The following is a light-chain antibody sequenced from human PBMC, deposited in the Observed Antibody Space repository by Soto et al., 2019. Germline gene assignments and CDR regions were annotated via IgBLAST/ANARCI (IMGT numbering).Light chain of an antibody. CDR3: SSYTSSISYV. V-gene: IGLV2-14*03. CDR2: DVS. CDR1: SSDVGGYKY. Sequence: QSALTQPASVSGSPGQSITISCTGTSSDVGGYKYVSWYQQHPGKAPKLMIYDVSNRPSGVSNRFSGSKSGNTASLTISGLQAEDEAEYYCSSYTSSISYVFGTGTKLTVL. J-gene: IGLJ1*01.